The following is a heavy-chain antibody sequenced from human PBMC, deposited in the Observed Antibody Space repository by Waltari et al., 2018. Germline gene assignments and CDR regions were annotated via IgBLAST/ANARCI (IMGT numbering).Heavy chain of an antibody. CDR2: ISYDGNYK. J-gene: IGHJ5*01. V-gene: IGHV3-30*02. CDR1: GFTFNNFG. Sequence: QVRLVESGGGVVQPGGSLRLSCAASGFTFNNFGVHWVRLTPGKGLEFVAFISYDGNYKYHLQSVRGRFTISRDNSKKTFYLQMNSLRPEDTAIYYCAIDSAVVVPAAVDSWGQGTVVAVSS. D-gene: IGHD2-2*01. CDR3: AIDSAVVVPAAVDS.